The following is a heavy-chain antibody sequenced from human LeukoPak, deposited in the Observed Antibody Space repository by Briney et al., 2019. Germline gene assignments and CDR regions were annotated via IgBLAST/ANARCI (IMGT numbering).Heavy chain of an antibody. CDR1: GGSISGYY. V-gene: IGHV4-59*08. D-gene: IGHD5-18*01. J-gene: IGHJ4*02. CDR2: IYYSGST. CDR3: AVGDTANDY. Sequence: SETLSLTCTVSGGSISGYYWSWIRQPPGKGLEWIGYIYYSGSTNYNPSLTGRVTISVDTSKNQFSLKLSSVTAADTAVYYCAVGDTANDYWGQGTLVTVSS.